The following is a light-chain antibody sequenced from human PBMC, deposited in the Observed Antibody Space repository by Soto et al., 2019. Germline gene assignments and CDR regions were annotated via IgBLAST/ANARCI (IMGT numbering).Light chain of an antibody. V-gene: IGLV2-14*01. Sequence: QSALTQPVSVSGSPGQSITISCTGTSSDVGGYNYVSWYQQHPGKAPKLMIYDVSNRPSGVSNRFSGSKSGNTASLTISGLQDEDEADYCCSSYTSSSPSVVFGGGTKLTVL. J-gene: IGLJ2*01. CDR2: DVS. CDR1: SSDVGGYNY. CDR3: SSYTSSSPSVV.